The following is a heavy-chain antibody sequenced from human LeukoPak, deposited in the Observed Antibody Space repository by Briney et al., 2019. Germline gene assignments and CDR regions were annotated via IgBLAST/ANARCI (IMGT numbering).Heavy chain of an antibody. CDR2: ISSTSTYI. CDR3: ARLGYGDYGGYYYYLDV. D-gene: IGHD4-17*01. J-gene: IGHJ6*03. V-gene: IGHV3-11*06. CDR1: GFTFSDYY. Sequence: GGSLRLSCAASGFTFSDYYMSWIRQAPGKGLEWVSSISSTSTYIYYAVSVKGRFTISRDNAKNSLYLQMNSLRAEDTAVYYCARLGYGDYGGYYYYLDVWDKGTTVTISS.